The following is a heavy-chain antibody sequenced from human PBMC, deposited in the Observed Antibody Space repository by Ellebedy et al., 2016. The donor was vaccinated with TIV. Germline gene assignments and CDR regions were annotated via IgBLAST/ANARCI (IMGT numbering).Heavy chain of an antibody. CDR1: GGSISSSNW. CDR3: ARDRGIVGAQRWFDP. V-gene: IGHV4-4*02. J-gene: IGHJ5*02. CDR2: IYYSGST. D-gene: IGHD1-26*01. Sequence: MPSETLSLTCAVSGGSISSSNWWRWVRQPPGKGLEWIGSIYYSGSTYYNPSLKSPVTISMDTSKNQFSLKVNSVTPADTAVYYCARDRGIVGAQRWFDPWGQGTLVTVSS.